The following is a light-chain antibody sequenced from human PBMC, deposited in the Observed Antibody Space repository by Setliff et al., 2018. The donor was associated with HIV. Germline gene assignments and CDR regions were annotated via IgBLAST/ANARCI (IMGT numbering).Light chain of an antibody. CDR2: GSS. V-gene: IGKV3-15*01. CDR1: QSVDTN. J-gene: IGKJ4*01. CDR3: QQYHNWPPLT. Sequence: EIVMTQSPATLSVSPGERATLSCRASQSVDTNLAWYQQRPGQAPRLLIHGSSTRAIGIPGRFSGSGSGTDFTLTISSLQSEDFAVYYCQQYHNWPPLTFGGGTKVDIK.